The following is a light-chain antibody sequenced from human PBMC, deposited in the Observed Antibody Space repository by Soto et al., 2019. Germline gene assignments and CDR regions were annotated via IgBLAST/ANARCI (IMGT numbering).Light chain of an antibody. J-gene: IGKJ1*01. CDR2: GAS. CDR1: QSVSSN. CDR3: QQYNTLPPWT. V-gene: IGKV3-15*01. Sequence: EIVMTQSPATLSVSPGERATLSCRASQSVSSNLAWYQQKPGQAPRLLIYGASTRDTGIPARFSGSGSGTEFTLTISSLQSVDFAVYYSQQYNTLPPWTFGQGTKVEIK.